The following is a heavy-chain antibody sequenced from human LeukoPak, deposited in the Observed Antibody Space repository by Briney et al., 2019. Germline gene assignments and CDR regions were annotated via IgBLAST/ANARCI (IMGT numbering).Heavy chain of an antibody. CDR2: IYSGGST. Sequence: GGSLRLSCAASGFTVSSNYMSWVRQAPGKGLEWVSVIYSGGSTYYADSVKGRFTISRDNSKNTLYLQMNSLRSEDTAVYYCARTSYCGGDCSFDYWGQGTLVTVSS. CDR1: GFTVSSNY. D-gene: IGHD2-21*02. CDR3: ARTSYCGGDCSFDY. J-gene: IGHJ4*02. V-gene: IGHV3-53*01.